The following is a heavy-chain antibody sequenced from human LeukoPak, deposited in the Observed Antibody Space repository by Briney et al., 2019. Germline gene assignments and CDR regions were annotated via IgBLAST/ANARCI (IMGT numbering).Heavy chain of an antibody. CDR2: ISGSGGST. J-gene: IGHJ4*02. CDR1: GFTFSSYA. CDR3: AKAEDIVVVAAATSFDY. V-gene: IGHV3-23*01. D-gene: IGHD2-15*01. Sequence: GGPLRLSCAASGFTFSSYAMSWVRQAPGKGLEWVSAISGSGGSTYYADSVKGRFTISRDNSKNTLYLQMNSLRAEDTAVYYCAKAEDIVVVAAATSFDYWGQGTLVTVSS.